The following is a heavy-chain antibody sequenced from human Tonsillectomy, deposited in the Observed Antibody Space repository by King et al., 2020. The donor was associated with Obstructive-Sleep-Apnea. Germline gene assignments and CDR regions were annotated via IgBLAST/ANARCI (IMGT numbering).Heavy chain of an antibody. J-gene: IGHJ5*02. D-gene: IGHD6-13*01. CDR1: GGSFSDYY. CDR2: INHSGST. Sequence: VQLQQWGAGLLKPSETLSLTCAVFGGSFSDYYWSWIRQPPGKGLEWIGEINHSGSTNYNPSLKSRVTISVDTPKNQFSLKLNSLTAADTAVYYCARGSGAAAVNWFDPGGQGTLVTVSS. CDR3: ARGSGAAAVNWFDP. V-gene: IGHV4-34*01.